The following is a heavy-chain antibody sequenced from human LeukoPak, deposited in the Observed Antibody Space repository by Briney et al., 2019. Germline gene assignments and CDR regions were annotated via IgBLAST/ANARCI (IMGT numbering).Heavy chain of an antibody. CDR2: INHSGST. CDR1: GGSFSGYY. Sequence: SETLSLTCAVYGGSFSGYYWSWIRQPPGKGLEWIGEINHSGSTNYNPSLKSRVTISVDTSKNQFSLKLSSVTAADTAVYYCARHKRGYSYGRLRYYYYYMDVWGKGTTVTISS. CDR3: ARHKRGYSYGRLRYYYYYMDV. D-gene: IGHD5-18*01. V-gene: IGHV4-34*01. J-gene: IGHJ6*03.